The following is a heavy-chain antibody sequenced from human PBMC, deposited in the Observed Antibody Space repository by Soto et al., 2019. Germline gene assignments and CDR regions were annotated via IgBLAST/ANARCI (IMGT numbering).Heavy chain of an antibody. D-gene: IGHD5-12*01. V-gene: IGHV1-69*12. J-gene: IGHJ4*02. CDR2: IVPIVDTS. CDR3: VRVVAIPGYPDN. Sequence: QVQLVQSGAEVRQPASSVTVSCKTSGGTFSSYAISWVRQAPGQGLEWMGGIVPIVDTSTYAQKFQGRVTITADESTSTVYMELSSLRSDDTAVYYCVRVVAIPGYPDNWGQGTLVTVSS. CDR1: GGTFSSYA.